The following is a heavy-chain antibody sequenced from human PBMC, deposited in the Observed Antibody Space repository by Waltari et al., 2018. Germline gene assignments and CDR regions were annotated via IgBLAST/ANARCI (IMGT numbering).Heavy chain of an antibody. CDR1: GYTFTDYY. V-gene: IGHV1-69-2*01. D-gene: IGHD2-2*01. CDR2: VDPEDSEA. CDR3: ATGRQYLDAFDI. Sequence: EVQLVQSGAEVKKPGATVKISCKASGYTFTDYYLHWVKQAPGKGLEWKGRVDPEDSEAINAEKCQGRVTITADTSTDTAYMELSSLRTEDTAVDYCATGRQYLDAFDIWGQGTMVTVSS. J-gene: IGHJ3*02.